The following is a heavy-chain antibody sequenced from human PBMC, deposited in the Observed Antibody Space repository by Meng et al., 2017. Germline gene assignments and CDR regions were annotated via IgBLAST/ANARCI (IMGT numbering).Heavy chain of an antibody. D-gene: IGHD5-24*01. J-gene: IGHJ4*02. Sequence: GESLKISCAASGFTFSSYAMTWVRQAPGKGLEWASTIKGSGGSTFYADSVRGRFTISRDNSKSTLYMEMNSLRAEDTAVYYCAKTGRDGYNYKLGAYWGQGTLVTVSS. CDR1: GFTFSSYA. CDR2: IKGSGGST. V-gene: IGHV3-23*01. CDR3: AKTGRDGYNYKLGAY.